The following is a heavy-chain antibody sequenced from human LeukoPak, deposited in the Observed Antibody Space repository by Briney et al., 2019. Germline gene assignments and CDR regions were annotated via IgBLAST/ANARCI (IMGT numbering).Heavy chain of an antibody. Sequence: ASVKVSCKASGYTFTGYYMHWVRQAPGQGLEWMGSINPNSGGTNYAQKFQGRVTMTRDTSISTAYMELSRLRSDDTAVYYCARLPAVPTDHEDYWGQGTLVTVSS. CDR2: INPNSGGT. D-gene: IGHD2-2*01. CDR1: GYTFTGYY. V-gene: IGHV1-2*02. CDR3: ARLPAVPTDHEDY. J-gene: IGHJ4*02.